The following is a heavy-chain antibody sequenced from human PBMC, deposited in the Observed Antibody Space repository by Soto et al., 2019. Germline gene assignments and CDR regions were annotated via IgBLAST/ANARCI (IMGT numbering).Heavy chain of an antibody. Sequence: EVQLVESGGGLVQPGGSLRLSCAASGFTFSSYWMHWVRQAPGKGLVWVSRINSDGSSTSYADSVKGRFTNSRDNAKNTLSLQMNSLRAEATAVYYCVRTSLVVTAATREDYWGQRTLCTLSS. CDR1: GFTFSSYW. V-gene: IGHV3-74*01. J-gene: IGHJ4*02. D-gene: IGHD2-15*01. CDR3: VRTSLVVTAATREDY. CDR2: INSDGSST.